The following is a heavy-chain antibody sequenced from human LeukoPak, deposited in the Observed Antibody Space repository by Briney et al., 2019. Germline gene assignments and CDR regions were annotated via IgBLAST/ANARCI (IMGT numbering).Heavy chain of an antibody. CDR2: IYYSGST. Sequence: SETLSLTCTVSGGSISSYYWSWIRQPPGKGLEWLGYIYYSGSTNYNPSLKSRVTISVDTSKNQFSLKLSSVTAADTAVYYCARVGSSGWLSYYYYYMDVWGKGTTVTVSS. CDR3: ARVGSSGWLSYYYYYMDV. CDR1: GGSISSYY. D-gene: IGHD6-19*01. V-gene: IGHV4-59*01. J-gene: IGHJ6*03.